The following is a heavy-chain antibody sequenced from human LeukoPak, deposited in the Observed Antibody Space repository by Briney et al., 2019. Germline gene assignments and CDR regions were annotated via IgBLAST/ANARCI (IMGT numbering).Heavy chain of an antibody. CDR2: ISGSGGST. Sequence: ETLSLTCAVSGGSISSSNWWSWVRQPPGKGLEWVSAISGSGGSTYYADSVKGRFTISRDNSKNTLYLQMNSLRAEDTAVYYCAKDPDDSSGSNYWGQGTLVTVSS. D-gene: IGHD3-22*01. CDR3: AKDPDDSSGSNY. J-gene: IGHJ4*02. CDR1: GGSISSSN. V-gene: IGHV3-23*01.